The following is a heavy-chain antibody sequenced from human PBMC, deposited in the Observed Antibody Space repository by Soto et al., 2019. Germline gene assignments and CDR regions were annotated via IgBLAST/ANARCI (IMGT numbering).Heavy chain of an antibody. CDR2: IIPIFGTA. V-gene: IGHV1-69*13. CDR1: GGTFSSYA. Sequence: ASVKVSCKASGGTFSSYAISWVRQAPGQGLEWMGGIIPIFGTANYAQKFQGRVTITADESTSTAYMELSSLRSEDTAVYYCARGLDVPAAIPYAFDIWGQGTMVTVSS. J-gene: IGHJ3*02. CDR3: ARGLDVPAAIPYAFDI. D-gene: IGHD2-2*01.